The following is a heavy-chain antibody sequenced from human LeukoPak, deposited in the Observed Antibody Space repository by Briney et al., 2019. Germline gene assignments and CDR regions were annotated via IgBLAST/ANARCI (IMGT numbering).Heavy chain of an antibody. Sequence: PGGSLRLSCATSGFTFSSYWMNWVRQAPGKGLEWVANIKQDGSEKKYVDSVKGRFTISRDNAKNSLYLQMNSLRAEDTAVYYCAKGSGGSCYSYFDYWGQGTLVTVSS. CDR1: GFTFSSYW. J-gene: IGHJ4*02. CDR3: AKGSGGSCYSYFDY. D-gene: IGHD2-15*01. V-gene: IGHV3-7*01. CDR2: IKQDGSEK.